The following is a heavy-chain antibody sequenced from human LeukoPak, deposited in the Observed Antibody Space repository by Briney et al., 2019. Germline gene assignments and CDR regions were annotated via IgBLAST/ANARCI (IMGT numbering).Heavy chain of an antibody. CDR2: IYTSGST. CDR1: GGSISSYY. D-gene: IGHD3-22*01. CDR3: ARDSVPETYDSSGYYHAFDI. V-gene: IGHV4-4*07. Sequence: SETPSLTCTVSGGSISSYYWSWIRQPAGKGLEWIGRIYTSGSTNYNPSLKSRVTMSVDTSKNQFSLKLSSVTAADTAVYYCARDSVPETYDSSGYYHAFDIWGQGTMVTVSS. J-gene: IGHJ3*02.